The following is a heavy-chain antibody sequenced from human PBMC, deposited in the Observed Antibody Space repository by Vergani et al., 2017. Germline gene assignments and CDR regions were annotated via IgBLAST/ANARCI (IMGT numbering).Heavy chain of an antibody. D-gene: IGHD3-10*01. CDR2: ISGSGGRT. J-gene: IGHJ4*02. CDR3: AKDTGSCFGEFHTYFDY. CDR1: GFTFSSYA. Sequence: EVQLLESGGGLVQPGGSLRLSCAASGFTFSSYAMSWVRQAQGKGLEWVSAISGSGGRTSYADSVKGRFNISRDNSKNTLYLQMNRLRAEDTAVYYCAKDTGSCFGEFHTYFDYWGQGTLVTVSS. V-gene: IGHV3-23*01.